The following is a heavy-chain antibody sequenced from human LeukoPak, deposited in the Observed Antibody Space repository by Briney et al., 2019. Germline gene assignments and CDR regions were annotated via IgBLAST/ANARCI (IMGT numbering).Heavy chain of an antibody. V-gene: IGHV1-8*01. CDR3: ARGPTQAWFGELLSQLYYYYGMDG. D-gene: IGHD3-10*01. Sequence: GASLKVSCKASGYTFTIYNINCVRHATRRRLEWMGWMNPTSGNPGYAQKLQGRVTMTRITSICTAYIELSGLRSEDTAVYYCARGPTQAWFGELLSQLYYYYGMDGWGQGTTVTVSS. CDR2: MNPTSGNP. CDR1: GYTFTIYN. J-gene: IGHJ6*02.